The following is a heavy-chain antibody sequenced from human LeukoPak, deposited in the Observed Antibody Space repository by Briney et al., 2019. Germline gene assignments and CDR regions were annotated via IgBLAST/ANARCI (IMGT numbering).Heavy chain of an antibody. CDR2: ISYDGSNE. J-gene: IGHJ3*02. CDR1: GFTFSSYV. V-gene: IGHV3-30*04. Sequence: GGSLRLSCAASGFTFSSYVMHWVRQAPGKGLEWVAIISYDGSNEYYADSVKGRFTMSRDNAKNSLYLQMNSLRAEDTAVYYCAKDLRDAFDIWGQGTMVTVSS. CDR3: AKDLRDAFDI.